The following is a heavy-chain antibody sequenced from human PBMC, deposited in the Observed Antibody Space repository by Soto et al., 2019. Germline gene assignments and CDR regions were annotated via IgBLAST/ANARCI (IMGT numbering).Heavy chain of an antibody. CDR2: IYTSGST. V-gene: IGHV4-4*07. CDR3: AGTYSSSPMTNTFNY. J-gene: IGHJ4*02. D-gene: IGHD6-6*01. CDR1: GGSISSYY. Sequence: ASETLSLTCTVSGGSISSYYWRWMRQPAGKGLEWIGCIYTSGSTNYNPSRKSRVTMSVDTSKNQFSLKLSSVTAADTAGYYCAGTYSSSPMTNTFNYWGQGTLVTVSS.